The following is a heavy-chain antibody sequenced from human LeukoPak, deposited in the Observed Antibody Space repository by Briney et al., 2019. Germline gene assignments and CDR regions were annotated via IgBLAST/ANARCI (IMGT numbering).Heavy chain of an antibody. CDR2: ISGRGGST. D-gene: IGHD6-19*01. J-gene: IGHJ4*02. CDR1: GFTFSSYA. CDR3: ASAGYSSGWYGCAASAIY. Sequence: GGSLRLSCAASGFTFSSYAMSWVRQAPGKGLEWVSAISGRGGSTYYADSVKGRFTISRDNSKNTLYLQMNSLRAEDTAVYYCASAGYSSGWYGCAASAIYWGQGTLVTVSS. V-gene: IGHV3-23*01.